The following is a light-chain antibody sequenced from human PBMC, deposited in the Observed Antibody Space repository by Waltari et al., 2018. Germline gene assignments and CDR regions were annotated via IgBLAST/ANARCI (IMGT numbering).Light chain of an antibody. CDR2: GAS. CDR1: QTVISNY. J-gene: IGKJ4*01. CDR3: QQYGTSPPLT. V-gene: IGKV3-20*01. Sequence: EIVLTQSPGTLSLSPGERATLSCRASQTVISNYLAWYQQKPGQAPRLLIFGASNRAAGIPDRFSGGGSGTDFTLTISSLEPEDCAVYYCQQYGTSPPLTFGGGTKVEI.